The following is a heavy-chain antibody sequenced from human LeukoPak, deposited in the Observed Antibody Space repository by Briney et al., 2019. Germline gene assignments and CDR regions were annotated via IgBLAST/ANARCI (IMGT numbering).Heavy chain of an antibody. V-gene: IGHV3-21*01. CDR1: GFTFSSYS. D-gene: IGHD6-19*01. CDR3: ARDPKGQQWLVLDAFDI. CDR2: ISSSSSYI. Sequence: GGSLRLSCAASGFTFSSYSMNWVRQAPGKGLEWVSSISSSSSYIYYADSVKGRFTISRDNAKNSLYLQVNSLRAEDTAVYYCARDPKGQQWLVLDAFDIWGQGTMVTVSS. J-gene: IGHJ3*02.